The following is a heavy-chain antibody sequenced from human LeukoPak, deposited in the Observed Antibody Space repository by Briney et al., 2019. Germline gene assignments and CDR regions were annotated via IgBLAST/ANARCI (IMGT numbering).Heavy chain of an antibody. J-gene: IGHJ4*02. CDR3: ARDPHTTWTQDVDY. D-gene: IGHD1-26*01. CDR1: GFTFSSYS. Sequence: GGSLRLSCVASGFTFSSYSMNWVRQAPGKGLEWLSYISSSNSTIYYADSVKGRFTISRDNAKNSLYLQMNSLRAEDTAVYYCARDPHTTWTQDVDYWGQGTLVTVSS. V-gene: IGHV3-48*04. CDR2: ISSSNSTI.